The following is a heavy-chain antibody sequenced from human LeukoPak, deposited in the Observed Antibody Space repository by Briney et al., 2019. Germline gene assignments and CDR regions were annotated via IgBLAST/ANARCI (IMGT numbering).Heavy chain of an antibody. CDR3: AKGYYFDILSGYSSLDS. D-gene: IGHD3-9*01. CDR2: IYTSGST. CDR1: GGSLSSYH. V-gene: IGHV4-4*07. Sequence: PSENPFLTFTFSGGSLSSYHWNWIRQPPRKGLEWIWRIYTSGSTNYNPSLKSRVTISVDTSKNQFSLRLSSVTAADTAAYYCAKGYYFDILSGYSSLDSWGQGTLVTVSS. J-gene: IGHJ4*02.